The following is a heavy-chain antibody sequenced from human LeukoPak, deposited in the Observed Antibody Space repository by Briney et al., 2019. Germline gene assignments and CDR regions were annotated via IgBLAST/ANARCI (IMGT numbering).Heavy chain of an antibody. J-gene: IGHJ4*02. CDR3: AKRKSYSNILVVPAAISY. CDR1: GFTFSSYA. V-gene: IGHV3-23*01. Sequence: GRSLRLSCAASGFTFSSYAMSWVRQAPGKGLEWVSAISGSGGSTYYADSVKGRFTISRDNSKNTLYLQLNSLRAEDTAVYYCAKRKSYSNILVVPAAISYWGQGTLVTVSS. CDR2: ISGSGGST. D-gene: IGHD2-2*02.